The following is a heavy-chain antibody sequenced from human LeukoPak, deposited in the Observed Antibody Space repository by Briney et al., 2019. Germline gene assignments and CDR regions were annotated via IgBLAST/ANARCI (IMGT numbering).Heavy chain of an antibody. CDR1: GGTFSSYA. V-gene: IGHV1-69*04. J-gene: IGHJ4*02. Sequence: SVKVSCKASGGTFSSYAISWVRQAPGQGLEWMGRIIPILGIANYAQKFQGRVTITADKSTSTAYMELSSLRSEDTAVYYCARDFEYSSHFDYWGQGTLVTVSS. CDR2: IIPILGIA. CDR3: ARDFEYSSHFDY. D-gene: IGHD6-6*01.